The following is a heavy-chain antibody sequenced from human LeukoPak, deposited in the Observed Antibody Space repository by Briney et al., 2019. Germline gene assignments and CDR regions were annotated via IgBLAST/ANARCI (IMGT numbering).Heavy chain of an antibody. CDR1: GFTFSSYA. CDR2: ISYDGSNK. Sequence: GRSLRLSCAASGFTFSSYAMHWVRQAPGKGLEWVAVISYDGSNKYYADSVKGRFTISRDNSKNTLYLQMNSLRAEDTAVYYCARDLEYSSSWYRGIDYWGQGTLVTVPS. D-gene: IGHD6-13*01. CDR3: ARDLEYSSSWYRGIDY. J-gene: IGHJ4*02. V-gene: IGHV3-30*04.